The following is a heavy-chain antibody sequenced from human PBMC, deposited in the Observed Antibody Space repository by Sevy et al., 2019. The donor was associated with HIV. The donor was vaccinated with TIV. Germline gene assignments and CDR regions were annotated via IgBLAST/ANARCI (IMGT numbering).Heavy chain of an antibody. CDR1: EFTFSSYS. CDR3: ARGNYEYVQGYMDV. J-gene: IGHJ6*03. V-gene: IGHV3-48*02. CDR2: ISSSSSSI. Sequence: GGSLRLSCAASEFTFSSYSMNWVRQAPGKGLEWVAYISSSSSSIYYVHSVKGLFTISRDNAKNSLYLQMNSLRDEDTAVYYCARGNYEYVQGYMDVWGKGTTVTVSS. D-gene: IGHD3-16*01.